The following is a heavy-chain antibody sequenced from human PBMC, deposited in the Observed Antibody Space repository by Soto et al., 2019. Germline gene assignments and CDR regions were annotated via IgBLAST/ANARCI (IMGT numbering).Heavy chain of an antibody. CDR2: VNTYNGNP. D-gene: IGHD6-13*01. V-gene: IGHV1-18*01. J-gene: IGHJ4*02. Sequence: QVQLVQSGVEVKKPGASVKVSCKASGYTFTDYAISWVRQAPGRGLEWMGWVNTYNGNPNYAQIFQGRVTMTTYTSTDTAYMELRSLKSDDSAVYYCARDSQYSTSWQRFDSWGQGTLVTVSS. CDR3: ARDSQYSTSWQRFDS. CDR1: GYTFTDYA.